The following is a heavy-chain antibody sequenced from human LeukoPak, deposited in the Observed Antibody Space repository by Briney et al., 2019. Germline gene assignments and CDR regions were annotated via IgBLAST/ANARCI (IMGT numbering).Heavy chain of an antibody. CDR3: ARFRSGGTFRASLYYYYYYMDV. CDR1: GFTFSSYA. D-gene: IGHD2-15*01. CDR2: IKQDVSEK. V-gene: IGHV3-7*01. J-gene: IGHJ6*03. Sequence: PGGSLRLSCAASGFTFSSYAMSWVRQAPGKGLEWVANIKQDVSEKYYVDSVKGRFTISRDNARNSLYLQMNSLRAEDTAVYYCARFRSGGTFRASLYYYYYYMDVWGKGTTVTVSS.